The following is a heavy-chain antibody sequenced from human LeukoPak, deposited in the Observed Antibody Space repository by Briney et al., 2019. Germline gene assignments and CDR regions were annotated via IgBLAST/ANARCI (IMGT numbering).Heavy chain of an antibody. Sequence: ASVKVSCKASGYTFTCYYMHWVRQAPGQGLEWMGWINPNSGGTNYAQKFQGRVTMTRDTSISTAYMELSRLRSDDTAVYYCARNSIAARPRYYYMDVWGKGTTVTVSS. CDR3: ARNSIAARPRYYYMDV. CDR1: GYTFTCYY. D-gene: IGHD6-6*01. J-gene: IGHJ6*03. CDR2: INPNSGGT. V-gene: IGHV1-2*02.